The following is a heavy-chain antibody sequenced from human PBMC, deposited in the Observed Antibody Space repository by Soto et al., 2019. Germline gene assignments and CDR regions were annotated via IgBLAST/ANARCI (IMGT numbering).Heavy chain of an antibody. D-gene: IGHD3-16*01. V-gene: IGHV1-8*01. CDR1: GYTFSDFD. J-gene: IGHJ6*02. Sequence: QAHLEQSGAEVKRPGASVKVSCKASGYTFSDFDVNWLRQASGRGPEWMGWMNAKSGDTFFAQRFQGKFNITWDTSLSTAYMEVGRLTTDDTAMYYCARVNPFNYAGFDVWGQGTTVAVSS. CDR3: ARVNPFNYAGFDV. CDR2: MNAKSGDT.